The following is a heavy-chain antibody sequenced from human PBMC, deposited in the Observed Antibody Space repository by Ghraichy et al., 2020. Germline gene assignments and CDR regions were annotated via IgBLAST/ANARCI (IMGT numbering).Heavy chain of an antibody. CDR2: ISSSSSYI. CDR1: GFTFSSYS. D-gene: IGHD3-9*01. V-gene: IGHV3-21*01. CDR3: GRDSRLRYFDWISPGGYMDV. Sequence: GGSLRLSCAASGFTFSSYSMNWVRQAPGKGLEWVSSISSSSSYIYYADSVKGRFTISRENAKNSLYLQMNSLGAEDTAVYYGGRDSRLRYFDWISPGGYMDVWGKGTTVTVSS. J-gene: IGHJ6*03.